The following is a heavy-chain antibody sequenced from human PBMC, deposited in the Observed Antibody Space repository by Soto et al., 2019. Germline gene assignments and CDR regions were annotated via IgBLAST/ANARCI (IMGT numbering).Heavy chain of an antibody. CDR2: ISATGGGR. Sequence: GGSLRLSCAASGFKFSNYVMSWVRQDPGKGLEWVSLISATGGGRYYADSVKGRFTISRDNSHNTLYLQVHSLTAEDTAVYYCAKDRRAGGNSAFYFDFWGQGAQVTVSS. CDR1: GFKFSNYV. V-gene: IGHV3-23*01. J-gene: IGHJ4*02. CDR3: AKDRRAGGNSAFYFDF. D-gene: IGHD3-16*01.